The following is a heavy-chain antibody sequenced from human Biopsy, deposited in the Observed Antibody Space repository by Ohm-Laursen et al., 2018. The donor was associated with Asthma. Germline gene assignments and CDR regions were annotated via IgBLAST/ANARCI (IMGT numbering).Heavy chain of an antibody. Sequence: GSSVKASCQISGYILADLSMHWVRQAPGQGLEWMVGHDHVEGGTVNARRFQGRVTTTEDTSTDTAYMELSSLSSDDTAVYYCASDFPKDYVRYNFQFWGQGTLVTVSS. J-gene: IGHJ4*02. CDR1: GYILADLS. D-gene: IGHD4-17*01. CDR2: HDHVEGGT. V-gene: IGHV1-24*01. CDR3: ASDFPKDYVRYNFQF.